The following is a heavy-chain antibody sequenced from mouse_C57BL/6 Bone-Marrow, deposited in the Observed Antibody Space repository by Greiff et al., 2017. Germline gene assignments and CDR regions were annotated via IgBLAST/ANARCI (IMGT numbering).Heavy chain of an antibody. J-gene: IGHJ2*01. CDR3: ASSTTGY. Sequence: QVQLKESGPGLVQPSQSLSITCTVSGFSLTSYGVHWVRQSPGKGLEWLGVIWSGGGTDYNAAFISRLSISKDNSKSQVFFKMNSLQADDTAIYYCASSTTGYWGQGTTLTVSS. CDR2: IWSGGGT. CDR1: GFSLTSYG. V-gene: IGHV2-2*01. D-gene: IGHD2-1*01.